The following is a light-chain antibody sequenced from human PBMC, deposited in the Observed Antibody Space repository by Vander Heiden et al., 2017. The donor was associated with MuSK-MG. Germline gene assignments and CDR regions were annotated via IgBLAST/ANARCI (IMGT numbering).Light chain of an antibody. CDR3: SSSKV. CDR1: SSDVGGNYY. J-gene: IGLJ2*01. V-gene: IGLV2-8*01. CDR2: EVS. Sequence: QSALTQPPSASGSPGQSVTISCTGTSSDVGGNYYVSWYQQHPGKAPKLIIDEVSKRPSGVPDRFSGSKSDNTASLTVSGLQPDDEADYYCSSSKVFGGGTKLTVL.